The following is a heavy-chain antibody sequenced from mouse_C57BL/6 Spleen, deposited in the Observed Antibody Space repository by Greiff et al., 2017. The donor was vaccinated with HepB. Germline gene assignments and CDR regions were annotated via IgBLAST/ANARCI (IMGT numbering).Heavy chain of an antibody. Sequence: EVQLQESGGGLVQPGGSLKLSCAASGFTFSDYYMYWVRQTPEKRLEWVAYISNGGGSTYYPDTVKGRFTISRDNAKNTLYLQMSRLKSEDTAMYYCARVTTDDYYAMDYWGQGTSVTVSS. V-gene: IGHV5-12*01. CDR1: GFTFSDYY. J-gene: IGHJ4*01. CDR3: ARVTTDDYYAMDY. CDR2: ISNGGGST. D-gene: IGHD2-2*01.